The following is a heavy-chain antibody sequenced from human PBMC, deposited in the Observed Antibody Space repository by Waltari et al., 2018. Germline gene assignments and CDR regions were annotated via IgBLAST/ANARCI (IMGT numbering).Heavy chain of an antibody. CDR1: GYTFTRYA. D-gene: IGHD2-15*01. V-gene: IGHV1-3*01. CDR3: ARQLELLADY. CDR2: INAGNGNT. J-gene: IGHJ4*02. Sequence: QVQLVQSGAEVKKPGASVKVSCKASGYTFTRYAMHWVRQAPGQRLEWMGWINAGNGNTKYSQKFQGRVTITRDTSASTAYMELSSLRSEDTAVYYCARQLELLADYWGQGTLVTVSS.